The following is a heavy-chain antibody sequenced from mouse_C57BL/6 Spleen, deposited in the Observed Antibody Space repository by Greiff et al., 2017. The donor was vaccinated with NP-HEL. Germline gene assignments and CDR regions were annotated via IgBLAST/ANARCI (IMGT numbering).Heavy chain of an antibody. CDR2: ISSGSSTI. CDR3: ARPEGSNPFYWYFDV. J-gene: IGHJ1*03. D-gene: IGHD1-1*01. CDR1: GFTFSDYG. V-gene: IGHV5-17*01. Sequence: EVHLVESGGGLVKPGGSLKLSCAASGFTFSDYGMHWVRQAPEKGLEWVAYISSGSSTIYYADTVKGRFTISRDNAKNTLFLQMTSLRSEDTAMYYCARPEGSNPFYWYFDVWGTGTTVTVSS.